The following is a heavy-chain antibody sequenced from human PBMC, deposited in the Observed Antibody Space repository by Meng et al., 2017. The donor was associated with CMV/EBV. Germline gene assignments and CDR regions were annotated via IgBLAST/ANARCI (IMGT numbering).Heavy chain of an antibody. CDR3: ARDLTLSAVPAAVGY. V-gene: IGHV4-38-2*02. D-gene: IGHD2-2*01. CDR1: GSSISRGYF. CDR2: IHHSGST. J-gene: IGHJ4*02. Sequence: SETLSLTCTVSGSSISRGYFWGWIWQPPGKGLEWIGSIHHSGSTYYKSSLKSRVTISVDMAKNQFSLKLSSVTAADTAVYYCARDLTLSAVPAAVGYWGQGTLVTVSS.